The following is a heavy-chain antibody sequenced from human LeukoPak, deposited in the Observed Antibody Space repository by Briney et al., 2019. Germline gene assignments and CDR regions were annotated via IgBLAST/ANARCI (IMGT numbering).Heavy chain of an antibody. V-gene: IGHV1-2*02. Sequence: AASVKVSCKASGYTFTGYYMHWVRQAPGQGLEWMGWINPNSGGTNYAQKFQGRVTMTRDTSTSTVYMELSSLRSEDTAVYYCARSDYVWGSYQRWGQGTLVTVSS. CDR2: INPNSGGT. D-gene: IGHD3-16*02. CDR3: ARSDYVWGSYQR. J-gene: IGHJ4*02. CDR1: GYTFTGYY.